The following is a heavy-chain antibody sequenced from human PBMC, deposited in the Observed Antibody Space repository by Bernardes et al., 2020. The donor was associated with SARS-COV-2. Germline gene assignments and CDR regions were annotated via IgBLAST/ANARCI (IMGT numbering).Heavy chain of an antibody. CDR1: GFTFSSYG. J-gene: IGHJ5*02. D-gene: IGHD1-26*01. Sequence: GGSLRLSCAASGFTFSSYGMHWVRQAPGKGLEWVAVISYDGSNKYYADSVKGRFTISRDNSKNTLYLQMNSLRAEDTAVYYCAKDSQYVGATQGAGWFDPWGQGTLVTVSS. CDR3: AKDSQYVGATQGAGWFDP. CDR2: ISYDGSNK. V-gene: IGHV3-30*18.